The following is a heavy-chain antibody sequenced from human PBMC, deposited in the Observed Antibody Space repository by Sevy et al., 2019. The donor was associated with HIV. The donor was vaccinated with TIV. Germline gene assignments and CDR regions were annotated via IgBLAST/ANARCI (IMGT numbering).Heavy chain of an antibody. CDR1: GFTFSSYG. CDR3: ATDISQPRPHNYYYGMDV. V-gene: IGHV3-30*03. CDR2: ISYDGSNK. J-gene: IGHJ6*02. D-gene: IGHD5-18*01. Sequence: GGSLRLSCAASGFTFSSYGMHWVRQAPGKGLEWVAVISYDGSNKYYADSVKGRFTISRDNSKNTLYLQMNSLRAEDTAVYYCATDISQPRPHNYYYGMDVWGQGTTVTVSS.